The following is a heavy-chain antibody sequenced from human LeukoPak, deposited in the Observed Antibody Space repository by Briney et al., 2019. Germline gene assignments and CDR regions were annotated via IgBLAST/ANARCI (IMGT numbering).Heavy chain of an antibody. Sequence: PSETLSLTCAVYGGSFSGYYWSWIRQPPGKGLEWIGEINHSGSTNYNPSLKSRVTISVDTSKNQFSLKLSSVTAADTAVCYCARSGSYYDFWSGSVSNYYYYMDVWGKGTTVTVSS. CDR2: INHSGST. CDR1: GGSFSGYY. D-gene: IGHD3-3*01. J-gene: IGHJ6*03. CDR3: ARSGSYYDFWSGSVSNYYYYMDV. V-gene: IGHV4-34*01.